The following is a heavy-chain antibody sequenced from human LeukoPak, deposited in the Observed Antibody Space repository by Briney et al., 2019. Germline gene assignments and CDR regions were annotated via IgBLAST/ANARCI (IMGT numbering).Heavy chain of an antibody. V-gene: IGHV1-2*02. D-gene: IGHD6-13*01. CDR2: INPNSGGT. J-gene: IGHJ5*02. Sequence: RQAPGXXXEWMGWINPNSGGTNYAQKFQGRVTMTRDTSISTAYMELSRLRSDDTAVYYCASMAAGTFDPWGQGTLVTVSS. CDR3: ASMAAGTFDP.